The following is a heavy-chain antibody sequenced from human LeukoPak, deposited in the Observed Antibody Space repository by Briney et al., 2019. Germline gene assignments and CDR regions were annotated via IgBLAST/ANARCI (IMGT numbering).Heavy chain of an antibody. CDR2: IYYSGNT. Sequence: SETLSLTCTVSGGSISSSSYYWGWIRQPPGKGLEWIGSIYYSGNTYYNPSLNSRVTISVDTSKNQFSLKLSSVTAADTAVFYCARTPRDGYNSPYFDYWGQGTLVTVSS. CDR1: GGSISSSSYY. J-gene: IGHJ4*02. D-gene: IGHD5-24*01. V-gene: IGHV4-39*01. CDR3: ARTPRDGYNSPYFDY.